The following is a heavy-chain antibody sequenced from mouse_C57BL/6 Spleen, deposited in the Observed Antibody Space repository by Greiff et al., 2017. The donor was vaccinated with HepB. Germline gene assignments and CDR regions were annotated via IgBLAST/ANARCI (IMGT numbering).Heavy chain of an antibody. CDR2: INPNTGGT. D-gene: IGHD1-1*01. J-gene: IGHJ1*03. V-gene: IGHV1-18*01. Sequence: EVQLQQSGPELVKPGASVKIPCKASGYTFTDYNMDWVKQSHGKSLEWIGDINPNTGGTIYNQKFKGKATLTVDKSSSTAYMELRSLTSEDTAVYYYACLLRDFGVWGTGTTVTVSS. CDR1: GYTFTDYN. CDR3: ACLLRDFGV.